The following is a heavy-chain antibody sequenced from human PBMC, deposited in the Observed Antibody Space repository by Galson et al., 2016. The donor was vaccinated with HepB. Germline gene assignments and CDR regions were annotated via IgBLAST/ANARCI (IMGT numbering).Heavy chain of an antibody. V-gene: IGHV3-33*08. CDR1: GFTFSRYA. CDR3: AGSSSRSYYFGINV. CDR2: IWYDGQNK. D-gene: IGHD6-13*01. J-gene: IGHJ6*02. Sequence: SLRLSCAASGFTFSRYAMNWVRQAPGKGLEWVAVIWYDGQNKYYADSVKGRFTISRDNSKNTLYLQVNSLRVEGTAVYYCAGSSSRSYYFGINVWGQGTTVTVSS.